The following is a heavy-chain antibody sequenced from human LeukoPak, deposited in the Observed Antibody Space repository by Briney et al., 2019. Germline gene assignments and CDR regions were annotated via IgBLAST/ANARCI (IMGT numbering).Heavy chain of an antibody. J-gene: IGHJ4*02. CDR1: GFTFSSYS. V-gene: IGHV3-48*01. CDR3: ATDIFGVVIAPDY. D-gene: IGHD3-3*01. CDR2: ISSSSSTI. Sequence: GGSLRLSCVASGFTFSSYSMNWVRQAPGKGLEWVSYISSSSSTIYYADSVKGRFTISRDNAKNSLYLQMNSLKAEDTAVYYCATDIFGVVIAPDYWGQGTLVTVSS.